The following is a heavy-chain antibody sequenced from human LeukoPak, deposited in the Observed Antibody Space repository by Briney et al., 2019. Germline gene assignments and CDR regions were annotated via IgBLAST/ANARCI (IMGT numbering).Heavy chain of an antibody. CDR3: ATLWFGELAQLDY. D-gene: IGHD3-10*01. CDR1: GYSISSGYY. Sequence: SETLSLTCTVSGYSISSGYYWGWIRQPPGKGRGWIGSIYHSGSTYYNPSLKSRVTISVDTSKNQSSLKLSSVTAADTAVYYCATLWFGELAQLDYWGQGTLVTVSS. V-gene: IGHV4-38-2*02. J-gene: IGHJ4*02. CDR2: IYHSGST.